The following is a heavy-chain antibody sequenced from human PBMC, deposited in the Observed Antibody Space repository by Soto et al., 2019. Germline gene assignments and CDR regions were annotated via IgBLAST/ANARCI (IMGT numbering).Heavy chain of an antibody. CDR3: ARSLMNPAMVTFYYFDY. CDR2: INAANGNT. Sequence: ASVKVSCKASGYTFTTYAMHWVRQAPGQRFEWMGWINAANGNTKYSQKFQGRVTITRDTSASTAYMELSSLRSEDTAAYTCARSLMNPAMVTFYYFDYWGQGTQVTVSS. V-gene: IGHV1-3*01. J-gene: IGHJ4*02. CDR1: GYTFTTYA. D-gene: IGHD5-18*01.